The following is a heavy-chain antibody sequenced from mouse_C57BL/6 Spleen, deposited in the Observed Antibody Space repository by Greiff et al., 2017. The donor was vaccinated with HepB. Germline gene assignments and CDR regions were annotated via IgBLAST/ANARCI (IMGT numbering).Heavy chain of an antibody. D-gene: IGHD2-3*01. V-gene: IGHV1-18*01. CDR2: INPNNGGT. Sequence: EVQLQQSGPELVKPGASVKIPCKASGYTFTDYNMDWVKQSHGKSLEWIGDINPNNGGTIYNQKFKGKATLTVDKSSSTAYMALRSLTSEDTAVYYCASHGIYYGYLFAYWGQGTLVTVSA. J-gene: IGHJ3*01. CDR1: GYTFTDYN. CDR3: ASHGIYYGYLFAY.